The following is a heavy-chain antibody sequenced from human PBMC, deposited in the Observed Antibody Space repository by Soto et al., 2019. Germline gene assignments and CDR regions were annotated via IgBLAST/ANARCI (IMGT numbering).Heavy chain of an antibody. CDR1: GDSMRSSDYY. D-gene: IGHD6-19*01. CDR3: ARRTVNIRTFYSGLKTHCFDY. Sequence: QLQLHESGPGLVKPSETLSLTCAVSGDSMRSSDYYWGWIRQPPGKGLEWIGSIYYSGSTYYNPSLQSRVAISVDTSKNQFSLKLKSVTAADTAIYYCARRTVNIRTFYSGLKTHCFDYWGQGAPVTVSS. J-gene: IGHJ4*02. CDR2: IYYSGST. V-gene: IGHV4-39*01.